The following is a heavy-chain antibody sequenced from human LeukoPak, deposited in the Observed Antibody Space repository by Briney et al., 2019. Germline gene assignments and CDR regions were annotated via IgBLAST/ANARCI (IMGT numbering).Heavy chain of an antibody. D-gene: IGHD2-2*01. J-gene: IGHJ4*02. V-gene: IGHV3-48*03. Sequence: PGGSLRLSCAASGFTVSSNYMNWVRQAPGKGLEWVSYISSSGTTIYYADSVKGRFTVSRDNAKNSLYLQMNSLRAEDTAVYYCARETDSTLFDYWGQGTLVTVSS. CDR3: ARETDSTLFDY. CDR1: GFTVSSNY. CDR2: ISSSGTTI.